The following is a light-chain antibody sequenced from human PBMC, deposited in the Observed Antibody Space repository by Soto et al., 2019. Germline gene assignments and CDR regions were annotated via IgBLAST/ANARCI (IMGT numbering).Light chain of an antibody. J-gene: IGKJ1*01. V-gene: IGKV3-20*01. CDR1: QSVGSTY. Sequence: EIVLTQSPGTLSLSPGGRATLSCRASQSVGSTYLAWYQQKPGQAPRLLIYDASSRATGIPDRFSGSGSGTDFTLTISRLEPEDFAVYYCQQYGDSPWTFGQGTKVDI. CDR3: QQYGDSPWT. CDR2: DAS.